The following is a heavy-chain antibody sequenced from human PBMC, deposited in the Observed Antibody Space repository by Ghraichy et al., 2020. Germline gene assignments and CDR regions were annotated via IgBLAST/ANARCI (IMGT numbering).Heavy chain of an antibody. Sequence: ASVKVSCKASGYTFTRHDVNWVRQAPGQGLEWMGWMNPNSGNTAYAQKFLGRLTLTRNTSVTTAYLDLSSLTSEDTAVYYCARGGDYYSMEFWGQGTLLTVSS. D-gene: IGHD2-21*02. V-gene: IGHV1-8*01. CDR1: GYTFTRHD. CDR3: ARGGDYYSMEF. CDR2: MNPNSGNT. J-gene: IGHJ4*02.